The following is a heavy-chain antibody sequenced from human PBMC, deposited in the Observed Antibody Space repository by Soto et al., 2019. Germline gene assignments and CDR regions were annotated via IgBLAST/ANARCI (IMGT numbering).Heavy chain of an antibody. CDR3: VKEGYYYDSSGYYYGWFDP. CDR2: ISSNGGST. D-gene: IGHD3-22*01. CDR1: GFTFSSYA. V-gene: IGHV3-64D*06. J-gene: IGHJ5*02. Sequence: GGSLRLSCSASGFTFSSYAMHWVRQAPRKGLEYVSAISSNGGSTYYADSVKGKFTISRDNSKNTLYLQMSSLRAEDTAVYYSVKEGYYYDSSGYYYGWFDPWGQGTLVTVSS.